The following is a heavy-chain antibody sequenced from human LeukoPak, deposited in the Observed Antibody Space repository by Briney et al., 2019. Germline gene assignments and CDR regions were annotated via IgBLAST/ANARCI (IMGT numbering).Heavy chain of an antibody. J-gene: IGHJ3*02. CDR2: TYYRSKWYN. CDR1: GDSVSSNSAA. D-gene: IGHD6-19*01. Sequence: PSQTLSLTCAISGDSVSSNSAAWNWIRQSPSRGLEWLGRTYYRSKWYNDYAVSVKSRITINPDTSKNQFSLKLSSVTAADTAVYYCAAYSSGWYANDAFDIWGQGTMVTVSS. V-gene: IGHV6-1*01. CDR3: AAYSSGWYANDAFDI.